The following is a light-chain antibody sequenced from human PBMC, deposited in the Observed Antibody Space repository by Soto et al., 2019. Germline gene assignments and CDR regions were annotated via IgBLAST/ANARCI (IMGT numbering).Light chain of an antibody. CDR2: GAS. J-gene: IGKJ1*01. CDR1: QSVSNSY. V-gene: IGKV3-20*01. Sequence: EIVLTQSPGTLSLSPGERATLSCRASQSVSNSYLAWYQQRPGQAPRLLIYGASTRATGIPDRFSGSGSGTDVTLTISGLEPEDFAVYFCQQYVSSPWTFGQGTKVEIK. CDR3: QQYVSSPWT.